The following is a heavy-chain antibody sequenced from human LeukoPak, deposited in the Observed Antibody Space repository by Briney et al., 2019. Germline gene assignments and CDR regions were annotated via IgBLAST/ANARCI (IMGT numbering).Heavy chain of an antibody. V-gene: IGHV3-74*01. CDR3: ASKRFLEIQ. J-gene: IGHJ4*02. CDR1: GFTLSGYW. CDR2: INNDGSST. Sequence: PGGPLRLSCAASGFTLSGYWMHWVRQAPGKGLVWVSRINNDGSSTNSVDSVKGRFTISRDNAKNTLYLQMNSLRAEDTAVYYCASKRFLEIQWGQGTLVTVSS. D-gene: IGHD3-3*01.